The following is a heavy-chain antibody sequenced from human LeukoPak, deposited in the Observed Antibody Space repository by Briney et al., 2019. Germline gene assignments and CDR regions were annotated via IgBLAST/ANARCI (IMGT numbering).Heavy chain of an antibody. Sequence: ALVKVSCKASGYTFTSYAMHWVRQAPGQRLEWMGWINAGNGNTKYSQKFQGRVTITRDTSASTAYMELSSLRSEDTAVYYCASRGYCSSTSCPRDGMDVWGQGTTVTVSS. D-gene: IGHD2-2*01. CDR2: INAGNGNT. CDR3: ASRGYCSSTSCPRDGMDV. CDR1: GYTFTSYA. V-gene: IGHV1-3*01. J-gene: IGHJ6*02.